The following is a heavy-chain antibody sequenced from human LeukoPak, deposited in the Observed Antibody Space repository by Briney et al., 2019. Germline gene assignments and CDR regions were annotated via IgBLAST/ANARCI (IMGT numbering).Heavy chain of an antibody. CDR2: INGGNGNT. CDR3: ARGRGTGGSNRDFYFYYYMDV. CDR1: GYTFPTFA. J-gene: IGHJ6*03. Sequence: APVKVSCKASGYTFPTFAIHWVRQAPGQRPEWMGWINGGNGNTKYSQKFQGRVTITRDTSAGTAYMELTSLRSEDMAVYYCARGRGTGGSNRDFYFYYYMDVWGNGTTVIVSS. V-gene: IGHV1-3*01. D-gene: IGHD6-13*01.